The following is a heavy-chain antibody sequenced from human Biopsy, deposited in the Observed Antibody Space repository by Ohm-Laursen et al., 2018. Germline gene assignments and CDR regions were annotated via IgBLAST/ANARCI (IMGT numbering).Heavy chain of an antibody. D-gene: IGHD6-13*01. V-gene: IGHV3-74*01. CDR1: GFTFSRYW. CDR2: TNEDGSHT. Sequence: SLRLSRAASGFTFSRYWIHWVRQAPGKGLLTWVSHTNEDGSHTDYADSVKGRFTVSRDNAKNSLYLQMDRLRAEDTAVYYCAREGELVADEYFDYWGQGILVTVSS. J-gene: IGHJ4*02. CDR3: AREGELVADEYFDY.